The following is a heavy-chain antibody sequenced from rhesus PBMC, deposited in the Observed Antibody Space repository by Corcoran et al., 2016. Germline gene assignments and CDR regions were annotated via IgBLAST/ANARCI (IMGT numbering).Heavy chain of an antibody. Sequence: EVHLVESGGGLAKPGGSLRLSCAASGFTFSDFWMNWVRQAPGKGLWWVSTIIGDGTITYYADSVKGRFTISRDNSKNTLSLQINSLRAEDTAVYYCTKEVGSDWGQGVLVTVSS. J-gene: IGHJ4*01. CDR3: TKEVGSD. CDR2: IIGDGTIT. D-gene: IGHD2-21*01. CDR1: GFTFSDFW. V-gene: IGHV3S25*01.